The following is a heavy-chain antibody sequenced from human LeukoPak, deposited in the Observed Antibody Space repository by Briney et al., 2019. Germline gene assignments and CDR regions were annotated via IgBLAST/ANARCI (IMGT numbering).Heavy chain of an antibody. CDR3: AKDRGVVVPAAPLGY. CDR1: GFTVSSNY. D-gene: IGHD2-2*01. CDR2: IYSGGST. V-gene: IGHV3-53*01. J-gene: IGHJ4*02. Sequence: GGSLRLSCAASGFTVSSNYMSWVRQAPGKGLGWVSVIYSGGSTYYADSVKGRFTISRDNSKNTLYLQMNSLRAEDTAVYYCAKDRGVVVPAAPLGYWGQGTLVTVSS.